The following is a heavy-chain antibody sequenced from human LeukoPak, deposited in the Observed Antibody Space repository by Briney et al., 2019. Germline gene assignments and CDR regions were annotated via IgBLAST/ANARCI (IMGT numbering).Heavy chain of an antibody. Sequence: GGSLRLSCAASEFTFSNYWMTWVRQAPGKGLEWVSSISSSSSYIYYADSVKGRFTISRDNAKNSLYLQMNSLRAEDTAVYYCARDGPYSYYFDYWGQGTLVTVSS. CDR2: ISSSSSYI. CDR3: ARDGPYSYYFDY. D-gene: IGHD2-21*01. V-gene: IGHV3-21*01. CDR1: EFTFSNYW. J-gene: IGHJ4*02.